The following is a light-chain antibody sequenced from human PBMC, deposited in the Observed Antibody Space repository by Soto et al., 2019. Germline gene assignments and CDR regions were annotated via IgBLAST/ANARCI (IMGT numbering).Light chain of an antibody. J-gene: IGKJ5*01. CDR3: QKYENHPT. V-gene: IGKV1-33*01. Sequence: DILMTQSPSSLSASVGDRVTITCQARQNINNYLNWYQQEPGRAPKLLIYDASNLEAGVPSRFRGSGSGTDFTFTISRLQPEDIATYYCQKYENHPTFGQGTRLEIK. CDR1: QNINNY. CDR2: DAS.